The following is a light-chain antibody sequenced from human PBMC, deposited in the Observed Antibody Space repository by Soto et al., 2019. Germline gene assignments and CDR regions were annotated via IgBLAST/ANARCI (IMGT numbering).Light chain of an antibody. Sequence: DFVLTKSPDSLAVSLGERATINCRSSQTLLSSSDNQNYLAWSRQRPGQPPELLVYWASTRESGVPDRFSGSGSGTEFTLTISSLQAEDVAVYYCHQYFSTPLTFGGGTKLEIK. J-gene: IGKJ4*01. CDR1: QTLLSSSDNQNY. CDR3: HQYFSTPLT. V-gene: IGKV4-1*01. CDR2: WAS.